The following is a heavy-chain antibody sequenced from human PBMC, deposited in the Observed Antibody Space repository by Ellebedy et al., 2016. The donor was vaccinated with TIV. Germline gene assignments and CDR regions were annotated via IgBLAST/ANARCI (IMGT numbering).Heavy chain of an antibody. Sequence: SETLSLXCTVSGGSISSYYWSWIRQPPGKGLEWIGYIYYSGSTNYNPSLKSRVTISVDTSKNQFSLKLSSVTAADTAVYYCARGHGGVLMNYYYYGMDVWGQGTTVTVSS. V-gene: IGHV4-59*01. J-gene: IGHJ6*02. CDR1: GGSISSYY. CDR2: IYYSGST. CDR3: ARGHGGVLMNYYYYGMDV. D-gene: IGHD3-16*01.